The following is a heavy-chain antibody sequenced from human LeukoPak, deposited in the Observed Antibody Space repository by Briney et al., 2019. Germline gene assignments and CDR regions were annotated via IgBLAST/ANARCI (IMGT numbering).Heavy chain of an antibody. CDR3: ARAVTMVRGVIMDYYYGMDV. CDR1: GGTFSSYA. CDR2: IIPIFGTS. Sequence: GSSVKVSCKASGGTFSSYAISWVGQAPGQGLEWMGGIIPIFGTSNYAQKFQGRVTITADKSTSTAYMELSSLRSEDTAVYYCARAVTMVRGVIMDYYYGMDVWGKGTTVTVSS. J-gene: IGHJ6*04. V-gene: IGHV1-69*06. D-gene: IGHD3-10*01.